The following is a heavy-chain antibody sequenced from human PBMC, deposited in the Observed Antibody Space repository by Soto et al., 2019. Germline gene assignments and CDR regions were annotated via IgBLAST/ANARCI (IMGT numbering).Heavy chain of an antibody. D-gene: IGHD2-15*01. V-gene: IGHV4-34*01. CDR3: AREPSLVVVAATGDGDAFDI. J-gene: IGHJ3*02. CDR2: INHSGST. Sequence: SETLSLTCAVYGGSFSGYYWSWIRQPPGKGLEWIGEINHSGSTNYNPSLKSRVTISVDTSKNQFSLKLSSVTAADTAVYYCAREPSLVVVAATGDGDAFDIWGQGTMVTV. CDR1: GGSFSGYY.